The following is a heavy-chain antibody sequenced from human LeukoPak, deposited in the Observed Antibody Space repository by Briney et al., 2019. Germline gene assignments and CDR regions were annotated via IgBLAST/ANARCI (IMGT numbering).Heavy chain of an antibody. Sequence: RASVKVSCKASGYTFTSYDINWVRQATGQGLEWMGWMNPNSGNTGYAQEFQGRVTMTRNTSISTAYMELSSLRSEDTAVYYCARGNRLLWFGELRDYWGQGTLVTVSS. V-gene: IGHV1-8*01. CDR3: ARGNRLLWFGELRDY. CDR1: GYTFTSYD. CDR2: MNPNSGNT. D-gene: IGHD3-10*01. J-gene: IGHJ4*02.